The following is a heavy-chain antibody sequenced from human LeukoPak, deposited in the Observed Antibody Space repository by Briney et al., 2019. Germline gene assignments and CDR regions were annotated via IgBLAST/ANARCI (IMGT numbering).Heavy chain of an antibody. Sequence: GGSLRLSCAASGFTFSSYDMHWVRQATGKGLEWVSAIGTAGDTYYPGSVKGRFTISRENAKNSLYLQMNSLRAGDTAVYYRARGGSSWYWTRDAFDIWGQGTMVTVSS. D-gene: IGHD6-13*01. CDR3: ARGGSSWYWTRDAFDI. V-gene: IGHV3-13*01. CDR2: IGTAGDT. CDR1: GFTFSSYD. J-gene: IGHJ3*02.